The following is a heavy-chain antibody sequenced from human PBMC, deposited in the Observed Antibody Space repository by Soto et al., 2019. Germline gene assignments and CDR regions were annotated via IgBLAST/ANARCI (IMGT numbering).Heavy chain of an antibody. Sequence: SETLSLTCTVSGGSISSYYWSWIRQPPGKGLEWIGYIYYSGSTNYNPSFKSRVTISVDTSNNQFSLRLSSVTAADTAMYYCAAGEPLHYRGQGTLVTVSS. J-gene: IGHJ4*02. V-gene: IGHV4-59*01. CDR1: GGSISSYY. CDR2: IYYSGST. D-gene: IGHD3-10*01. CDR3: AAGEPLHY.